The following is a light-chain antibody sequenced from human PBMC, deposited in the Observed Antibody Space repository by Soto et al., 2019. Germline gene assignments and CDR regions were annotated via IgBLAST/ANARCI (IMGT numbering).Light chain of an antibody. Sequence: QSALTQPRSVSGSLGQSVTISCTGTSSDVGGYDYVSWYEQHPGKAPKLMIYDVTKRPSGVPDRFSGSKSGNTASLTVSGLQADDEADYYCCSYAGTTWVFGGGTKLTVL. CDR1: SSDVGGYDY. V-gene: IGLV2-11*01. CDR3: CSYAGTTWV. CDR2: DVT. J-gene: IGLJ3*02.